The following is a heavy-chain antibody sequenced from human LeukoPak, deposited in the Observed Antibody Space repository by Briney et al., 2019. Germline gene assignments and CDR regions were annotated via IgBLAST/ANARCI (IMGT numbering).Heavy chain of an antibody. V-gene: IGHV3-30*02. CDR3: AKDPRDHSYGWSWRYFDY. CDR1: GFTFSSYV. D-gene: IGHD5-18*01. J-gene: IGHJ4*02. Sequence: GGSLRLSCAASGFTFSSYVMHWVRQAPGKGLEWVAFIRYDGSYKYYADSVKGRFTISRDNSKYTLYLQMNSLRAEDTAVYYCAKDPRDHSYGWSWRYFDYWGQGTLVTVSS. CDR2: IRYDGSYK.